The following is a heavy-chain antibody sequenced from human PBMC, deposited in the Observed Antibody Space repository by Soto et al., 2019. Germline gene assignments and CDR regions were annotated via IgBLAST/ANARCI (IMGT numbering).Heavy chain of an antibody. CDR1: GGSISSYY. J-gene: IGHJ4*02. D-gene: IGHD5-18*01. Sequence: SETLSLTCTVSGGSISSYYWSWIRQPPGKGLEWIGYIYYSGSTNYNPSLKSRVTISVDTSKNQFSLKLSSVTAADTAVYYCGRVSNRGGLWSPRIDYWGQGTLVTVSS. CDR2: IYYSGST. CDR3: GRVSNRGGLWSPRIDY. V-gene: IGHV4-59*01.